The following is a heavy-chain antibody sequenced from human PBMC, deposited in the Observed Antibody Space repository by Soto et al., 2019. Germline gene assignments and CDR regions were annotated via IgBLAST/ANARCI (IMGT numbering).Heavy chain of an antibody. V-gene: IGHV3-7*05. D-gene: IGHD6-13*01. CDR1: GFTFNIYW. CDR2: INLDGSEK. CDR3: ARDGIGRSSSSWYY. Sequence: GSLRLSCAASGFTFNIYWMSWVRQAPGKGLEWVANINLDGSEKYYVDSVKGRFTISRDNAKNSLYLQMNSLRAEDTAVYYCARDGIGRSSSSWYYWGQGTLVTVSS. J-gene: IGHJ4*02.